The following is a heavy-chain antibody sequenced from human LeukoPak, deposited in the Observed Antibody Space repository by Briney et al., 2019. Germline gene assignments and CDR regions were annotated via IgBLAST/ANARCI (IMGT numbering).Heavy chain of an antibody. V-gene: IGHV3-33*01. Sequence: GGSRRLSCAASGSTFSSYGMPWVRQVPGKGLEWVAVIWYDGSNKYYADSVKGRFTISRDNSKNTLYLQMNSLRAEDTAVYYCARDFRNRAADYWGQGTLVTVSS. J-gene: IGHJ4*02. CDR2: IWYDGSNK. CDR1: GSTFSSYG. CDR3: ARDFRNRAADY. D-gene: IGHD1-14*01.